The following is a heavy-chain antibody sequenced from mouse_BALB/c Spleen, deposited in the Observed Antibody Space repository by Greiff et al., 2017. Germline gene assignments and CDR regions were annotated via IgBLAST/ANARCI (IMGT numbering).Heavy chain of an antibody. J-gene: IGHJ3*01. Sequence: EVMLVESGGGLVKPGGSLKLSCAASGFAFSSYDMSWVRQTPEKRLEWVAYISSGGGSTYYPDTVKGRFTISRDNAKNTLYLQMSSLKSEDTAMYYCARGDYYGSSYVFAYWGQGTLVTVSA. CDR1: GFAFSSYD. V-gene: IGHV5-12-1*01. CDR2: ISSGGGST. D-gene: IGHD1-1*01. CDR3: ARGDYYGSSYVFAY.